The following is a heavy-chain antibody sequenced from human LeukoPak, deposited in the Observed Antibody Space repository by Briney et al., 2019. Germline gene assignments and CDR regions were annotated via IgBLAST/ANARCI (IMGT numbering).Heavy chain of an antibody. CDR2: IYYSGST. CDR1: GGSISSSSYY. D-gene: IGHD3-22*01. V-gene: IGHV4-39*07. CDR3: AGGYYYDSSGFGY. J-gene: IGHJ4*02. Sequence: SETLSLTCTVSGGSISSSSYYWGWIRQPPGKGLEWIGSIYYSGSTYYNPSLKSRVTISVDTSKNQFSLKLSSVTAADTAVYYCAGGYYYDSSGFGYWGQGTLVTVSS.